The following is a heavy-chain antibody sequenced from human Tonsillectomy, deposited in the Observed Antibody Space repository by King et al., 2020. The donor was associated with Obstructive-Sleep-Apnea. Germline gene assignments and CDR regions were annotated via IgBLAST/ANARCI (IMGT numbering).Heavy chain of an antibody. D-gene: IGHD6-19*01. CDR2: ISWNSGSI. J-gene: IGHJ4*02. CDR1: GFTFDDYA. CDR3: AKASRSGWYETLPDY. V-gene: IGHV3-9*01. Sequence: EVQLVESGGGLVQPGRSLRLSCAASGFTFDDYAMHWVRQAPGKGLEWVSGISWNSGSIGYADSVKGRFTISRDNAKNSLYLQMNSLRAEDTALYYCAKASRSGWYETLPDYWGQGTLVTVSS.